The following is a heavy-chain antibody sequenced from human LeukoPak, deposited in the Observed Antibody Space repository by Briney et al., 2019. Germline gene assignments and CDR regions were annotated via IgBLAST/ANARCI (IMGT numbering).Heavy chain of an antibody. CDR2: FYSDGNT. Sequence: PSETLSLTCTVSGGSISSYSYYWGWIRQPPGKGLEYIGSFYSDGNTYYNPSLKSRVNIFEDTSKNQFSLRLRSVTAADTAVYYCGVGGYSYGYTFFDYWGQGTLVTVSS. D-gene: IGHD5-18*01. CDR1: GGSISSYSYY. V-gene: IGHV4-39*01. J-gene: IGHJ4*02. CDR3: GVGGYSYGYTFFDY.